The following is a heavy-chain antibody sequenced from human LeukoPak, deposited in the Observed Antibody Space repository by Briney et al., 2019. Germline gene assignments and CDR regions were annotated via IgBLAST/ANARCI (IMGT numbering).Heavy chain of an antibody. Sequence: TGGSLRLSCAASGFTFSSYSMNWVRQAPGKGLEWVSYISSSSSTIYYADSVKGRFTISRDNAKNSLYLQMNSLRDEDTAVYYCARVPYSGSRGPTGYYGMDVWGQGTTVTVSS. CDR1: GFTFSSYS. CDR3: ARVPYSGSRGPTGYYGMDV. J-gene: IGHJ6*02. V-gene: IGHV3-48*02. D-gene: IGHD5-12*01. CDR2: ISSSSSTI.